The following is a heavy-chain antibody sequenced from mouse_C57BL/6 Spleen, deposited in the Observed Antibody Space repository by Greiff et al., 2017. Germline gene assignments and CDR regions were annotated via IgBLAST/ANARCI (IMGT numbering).Heavy chain of an antibody. CDR2: IYPGDGDT. J-gene: IGHJ3*01. Sequence: QVQLQQSGPELVKPGASVKISCTASGYAFSSYWMNWVKQRPGQGLEWIGRIYPGDGDTNYNGKFKGKATLTADKSSSTAYMHLSSLTSEDSAVYCCAPYYSNRWFAYWGKGTLVTVSA. V-gene: IGHV1-82*01. CDR1: GYAFSSYW. D-gene: IGHD2-5*01. CDR3: APYYSNRWFAY.